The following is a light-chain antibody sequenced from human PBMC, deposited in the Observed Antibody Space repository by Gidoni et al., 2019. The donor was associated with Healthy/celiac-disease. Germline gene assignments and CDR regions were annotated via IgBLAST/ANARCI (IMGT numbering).Light chain of an antibody. CDR1: SSDVGGYNY. J-gene: IGLJ1*01. V-gene: IGLV2-14*01. CDR2: EVS. Sequence: QSALPQPASVSGSPGQSITISCTGTSSDVGGYNYVSCYQQHPGKAPKLMIYEVSTRPSGVSNRFSGSKSGNTASLTISGLQAEDEADYYCSSYTSSSTLLFGTGTKVTVL. CDR3: SSYTSSSTLL.